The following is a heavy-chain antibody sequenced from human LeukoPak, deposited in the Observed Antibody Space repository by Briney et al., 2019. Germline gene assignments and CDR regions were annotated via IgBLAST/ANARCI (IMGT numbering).Heavy chain of an antibody. V-gene: IGHV3-30*02. D-gene: IGHD2-8*01. CDR2: IRYDGSNK. Sequence: PGGSLRLSCAASGFTFSSYGMHWVRQAPDKGLEWVAFIRYDGSNKYYADSVKGRFTISRDNSKNTLYLQMNSLRAEDTAVYYCKMVYARGMYYYMDVWGKGTTVTVSS. J-gene: IGHJ6*03. CDR1: GFTFSSYG. CDR3: KMVYARGMYYYMDV.